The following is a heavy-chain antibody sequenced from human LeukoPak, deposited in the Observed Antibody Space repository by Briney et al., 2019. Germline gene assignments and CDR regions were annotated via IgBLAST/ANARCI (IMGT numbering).Heavy chain of an antibody. V-gene: IGHV4-34*01. CDR3: ARGRATARFDY. D-gene: IGHD5-12*01. CDR2: INHSGST. J-gene: IGHJ4*02. Sequence: SETLSLTCAVYGGSFSGYYWSWIRQPPGKGLEWIGEINHSGSTNYNPSLKSRVTISVDTCKNQFFLKLSSVTAANTAVYYCARGRATARFDYWGQGTLVTVSS. CDR1: GGSFSGYY.